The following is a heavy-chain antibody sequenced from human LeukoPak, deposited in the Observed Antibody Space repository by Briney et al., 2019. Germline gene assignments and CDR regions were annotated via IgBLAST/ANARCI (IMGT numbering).Heavy chain of an antibody. CDR2: IWFDGSNK. V-gene: IGHV3-33*01. J-gene: IGHJ4*02. CDR1: GFTFSSYG. D-gene: IGHD3-22*01. Sequence: PGRSLRLSCAASGFTFSSYGMHWVRQAPGKGLEWVALIWFDGSNKYYADSMKGRFTISRDNSKNTLYLQMNSLRAEDTAVYFCARDLGYYDSSAQGCFDHWGQGTLVTVSS. CDR3: ARDLGYYDSSAQGCFDH.